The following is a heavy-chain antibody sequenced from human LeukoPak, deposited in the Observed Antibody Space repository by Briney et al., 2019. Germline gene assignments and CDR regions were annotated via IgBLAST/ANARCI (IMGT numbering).Heavy chain of an antibody. V-gene: IGHV3-30*18. Sequence: GWSLRLSCAASGFTVSSYGMDWVRQAPGKVLEWVAVISYDGSNKYYADSVKGRFTISRDNSKNTLYLQMNSLRAEDTAVYYCAKGDSGLLWFGESALIDYWGQGTLVTVSS. D-gene: IGHD3-10*01. CDR3: AKGDSGLLWFGESALIDY. J-gene: IGHJ4*02. CDR1: GFTVSSYG. CDR2: ISYDGSNK.